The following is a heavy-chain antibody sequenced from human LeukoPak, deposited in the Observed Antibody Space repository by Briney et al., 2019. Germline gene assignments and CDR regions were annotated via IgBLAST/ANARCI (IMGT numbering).Heavy chain of an antibody. Sequence: PSETLSLTCAVYGGSFSGYYWSWIRQPPGKRLEWIGEINHSGSTNYNPSLKSRVTISVDTSKNQFSLKLSSVTAADTAVYYCAGQMTTVTYYFDYWGQGTLVTVSS. J-gene: IGHJ4*02. D-gene: IGHD4-11*01. CDR1: GGSFSGYY. CDR3: AGQMTTVTYYFDY. CDR2: INHSGST. V-gene: IGHV4-34*01.